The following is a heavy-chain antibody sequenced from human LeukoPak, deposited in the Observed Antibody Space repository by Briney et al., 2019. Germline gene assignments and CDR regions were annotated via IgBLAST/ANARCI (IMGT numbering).Heavy chain of an antibody. CDR3: ARGPIVVVAAMVPYYFDY. CDR1: GGSFSGYY. V-gene: IGHV4-34*01. J-gene: IGHJ4*02. D-gene: IGHD2-21*02. Sequence: KTSETLSLTCAVYGGSFSGYYWSWIRQPPGKGLEWIGEINHSGSTNYNPSLKSRVTISVDTSKNQFSLKLSSVTAADTAVYYCARGPIVVVAAMVPYYFDYWGQGTLVTVSS. CDR2: INHSGST.